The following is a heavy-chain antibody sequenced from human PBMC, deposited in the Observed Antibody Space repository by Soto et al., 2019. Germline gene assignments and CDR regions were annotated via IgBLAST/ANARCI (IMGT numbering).Heavy chain of an antibody. Sequence: QVQLQESGPGLVKPSQTLSLTCTVSGGPINSGGYYWTWIRQPPGKGLEWIGYIHYSGRTFYNPYLESRVIISVDTSKNQFSLNLRSVTAADTAVYYCARFSPPGYYYMDVWGKGTSVTVAS. CDR2: IHYSGRT. V-gene: IGHV4-31*03. CDR1: GGPINSGGYY. CDR3: ARFSPPGYYYMDV. J-gene: IGHJ6*03.